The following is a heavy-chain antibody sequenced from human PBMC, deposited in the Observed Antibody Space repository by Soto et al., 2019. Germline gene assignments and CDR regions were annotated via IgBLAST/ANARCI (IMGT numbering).Heavy chain of an antibody. D-gene: IGHD2-2*02. CDR2: ISAYNGNT. CDR1: GYTFTSYG. V-gene: IGHV1-18*04. J-gene: IGHJ5*02. CDR3: AAVPDATPNKNWFDP. Sequence: ASVKVSCKASGYTFTSYGISWVRQAPGQGLEWMGWISAYNGNTNYAQKLQGRVTMTTDTSTSTAYMELRSLRSDDTAVYYCAAVPDATPNKNWFDPWGQGTLVTVSS.